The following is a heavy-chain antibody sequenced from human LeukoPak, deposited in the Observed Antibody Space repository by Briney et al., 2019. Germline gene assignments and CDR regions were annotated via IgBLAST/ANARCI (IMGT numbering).Heavy chain of an antibody. V-gene: IGHV4-34*01. J-gene: IGHJ3*02. CDR3: ARRGKGSWEQRSDAFDI. CDR2: INHSGST. CDR1: GGSFSGYY. Sequence: SETLSLTCAVYGGSFSGYYWSWIRQPPGKGLEWIGEINHSGSTNYNPSLKSRVTISVDTSKNQFSLKLSSVTAADTAVYYCARRGKGSWEQRSDAFDIWGQGTMVTVSS. D-gene: IGHD1-26*01.